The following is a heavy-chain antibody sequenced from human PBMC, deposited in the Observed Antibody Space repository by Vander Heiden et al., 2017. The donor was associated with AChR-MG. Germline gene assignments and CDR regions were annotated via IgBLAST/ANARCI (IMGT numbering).Heavy chain of an antibody. CDR3: ARKSGRSSTSDYFDY. J-gene: IGHJ4*02. Sequence: QLQLQESGSGLVKPSQTLSLTCALSGGSISSGGYSWSWVRQPPGKGLEWIGYIYHSGSTYYNPSLKSRATISVDRSKNQFSLKLSSVTAADTAVYYCARKSGRSSTSDYFDYWGQGTLVTVSS. D-gene: IGHD2-2*01. V-gene: IGHV4-30-2*01. CDR2: IYHSGST. CDR1: GGSISSGGYS.